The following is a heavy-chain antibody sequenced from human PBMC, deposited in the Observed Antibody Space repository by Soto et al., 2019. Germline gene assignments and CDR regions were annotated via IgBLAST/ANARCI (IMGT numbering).Heavy chain of an antibody. J-gene: IGHJ6*03. Sequence: SETLSLPSTVSGGTSIDHYWRWIRKPPGKGLEWIGYIYYSGSTNYNPSLKSRVTISVDTSKNQFSLKLSSVTAADTAVYYCARGLGYCSSTSCSMGAYYYYYMDVWGKGTTVTVSS. D-gene: IGHD2-2*01. CDR2: IYYSGST. CDR1: GGTSIDHY. CDR3: ARGLGYCSSTSCSMGAYYYYYMDV. V-gene: IGHV4-59*11.